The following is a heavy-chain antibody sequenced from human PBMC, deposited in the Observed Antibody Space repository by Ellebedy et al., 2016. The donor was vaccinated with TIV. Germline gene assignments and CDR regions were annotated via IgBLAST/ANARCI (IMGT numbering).Heavy chain of an antibody. CDR2: IYYSGST. D-gene: IGHD6-6*01. Sequence: SETLSLTXTVSGGSISSGGYYWSWIRQPPGKGLEWIGYIYYSGSTYYNPSLKSRVTISVDTSKNQFSLKLSSVTAADTAVYYCARDNWDSSSSFPLYYYDGMDVWGQGTTVTVSS. CDR3: ARDNWDSSSSFPLYYYDGMDV. CDR1: GGSISSGGYY. V-gene: IGHV4-31*03. J-gene: IGHJ6*02.